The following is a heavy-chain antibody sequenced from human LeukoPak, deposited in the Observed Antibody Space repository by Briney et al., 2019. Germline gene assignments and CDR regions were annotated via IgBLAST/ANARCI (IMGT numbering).Heavy chain of an antibody. J-gene: IGHJ4*02. V-gene: IGHV3-23*01. CDR1: GFTFSSYA. CDR2: ISGSGGST. D-gene: IGHD4-23*01. CDR3: AKWSPYGGNPGY. Sequence: PGGSLRLSCAASGFTFSSYAMSWVRQAPGKGLEWVSAISGSGGSTYYADSVKGRFTISRGNSKNTLYLQMSSLRAEDTAVYYCAKWSPYGGNPGYWGQGTLVTVSS.